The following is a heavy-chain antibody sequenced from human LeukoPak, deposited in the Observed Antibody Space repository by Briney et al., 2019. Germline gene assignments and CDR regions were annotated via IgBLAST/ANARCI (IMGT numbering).Heavy chain of an antibody. D-gene: IGHD1-7*01. Sequence: ASVKVSCKTSGYAITSHFMHWVRQAPGQGLEWVGTIHPDGETTTYGQKFQGRVTMTCDTSTSTVYMDLSSLRSEDTAVYYCARGGYDWNYAIDYWGQGTLVTVSS. CDR3: ARGGYDWNYAIDY. V-gene: IGHV1-46*01. CDR2: IHPDGETT. J-gene: IGHJ4*02. CDR1: GYAITSHF.